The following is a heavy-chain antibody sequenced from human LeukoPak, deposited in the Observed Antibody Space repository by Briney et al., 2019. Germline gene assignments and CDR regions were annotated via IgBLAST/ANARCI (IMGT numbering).Heavy chain of an antibody. CDR3: AREGVAGTRDAFDI. D-gene: IGHD6-19*01. Sequence: SETLSLTCTVSGGSISSYYWSWIRQPAGKGLEWIGRIYTSGITNYNPSLKSRVTMSVDTSKNQFSLKLSSVTAADTAVYYCAREGVAGTRDAFDIWGQGTMVTVSS. J-gene: IGHJ3*02. V-gene: IGHV4-4*07. CDR2: IYTSGIT. CDR1: GGSISSYY.